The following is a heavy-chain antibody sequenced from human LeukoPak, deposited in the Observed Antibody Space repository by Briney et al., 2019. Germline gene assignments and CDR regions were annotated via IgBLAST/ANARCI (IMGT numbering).Heavy chain of an antibody. CDR2: IYYSGST. CDR3: ARGRMAQSATGPFDI. J-gene: IGHJ3*02. CDR1: GGSISGFY. D-gene: IGHD2-15*01. V-gene: IGHV4-59*01. Sequence: SETLYLTCTVSGGSISGFYWNWIRQPPGKGLEWIGYIYYSGSTSYDPSLKSRVTISVDMSKNQFSLNLISVTAADTAVYFCARGRMAQSATGPFDIWGQGTMVTVSS.